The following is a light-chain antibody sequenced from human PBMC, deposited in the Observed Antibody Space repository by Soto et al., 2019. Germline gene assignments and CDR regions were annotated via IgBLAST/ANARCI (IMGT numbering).Light chain of an antibody. Sequence: QSALTQPASVSGSPGQSITISCTGTSSDVGGYDFVSWYRQYPGQAPKILIYEVTHRPSGVPDRFSGSKSGNTASLTISGLQADDEADYYCSSYTDSSNYVFGTGTKVTVL. CDR2: EVT. J-gene: IGLJ1*01. CDR3: SSYTDSSNYV. V-gene: IGLV2-14*01. CDR1: SSDVGGYDF.